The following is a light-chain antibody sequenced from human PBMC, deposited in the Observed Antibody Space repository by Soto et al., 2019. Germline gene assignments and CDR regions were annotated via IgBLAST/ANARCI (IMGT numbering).Light chain of an antibody. CDR1: QGISSY. V-gene: IGKV1-9*01. CDR3: QQLNSYPIT. CDR2: AAS. J-gene: IGKJ5*01. Sequence: DIQLTQSPSFLSASVGDRVTITCRASQGISSYLAWYQQKPGKAPKLLIYAASTLQSGVPSRFSGSGSGTDVTLTISSLQPEDFSTYYCQQLNSYPITVGQGTRLEIK.